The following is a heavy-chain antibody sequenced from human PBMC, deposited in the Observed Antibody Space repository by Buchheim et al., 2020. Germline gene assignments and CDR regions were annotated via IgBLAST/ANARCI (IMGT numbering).Heavy chain of an antibody. CDR2: ISSSGSTI. J-gene: IGHJ4*02. CDR3: ARGDTYCTNGVCYRGVDY. CDR1: GFTFSSYE. V-gene: IGHV3-48*03. D-gene: IGHD2-8*01. Sequence: EVQLVESGGGLVQPGGSLRLSCAASGFTFSSYEMNWVRQAPGKGLEWVSCISSSGSTIYYADSVKGRFTISRDKAKNSLYLQMNSLRAEDTAVYYCARGDTYCTNGVCYRGVDYWGQGTL.